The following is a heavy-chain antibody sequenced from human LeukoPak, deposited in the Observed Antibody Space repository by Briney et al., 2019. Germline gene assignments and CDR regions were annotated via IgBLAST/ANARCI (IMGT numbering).Heavy chain of an antibody. CDR2: ISGSGGST. J-gene: IGHJ4*02. Sequence: GGSLRLSCAASGFTFSSYAMSWVRQAPAKGLEWVSAISGSGGSTYYADSVKDRFTISRDNSKNTLYLQMNSLRAEDTAVYYCAKIPGYSSGWYDWKPGYFDYWGQGTLVTVSS. D-gene: IGHD6-19*01. CDR3: AKIPGYSSGWYDWKPGYFDY. CDR1: GFTFSSYA. V-gene: IGHV3-23*01.